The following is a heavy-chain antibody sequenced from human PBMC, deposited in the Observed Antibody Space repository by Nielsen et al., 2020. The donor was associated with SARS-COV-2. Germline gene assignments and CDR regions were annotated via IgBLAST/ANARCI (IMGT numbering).Heavy chain of an antibody. D-gene: IGHD3-10*01. CDR3: ARDKGYYYGSGSYYTDY. CDR2: ISGYNGDT. Sequence: ASVKVSCKASGYTFTNYGISWVRQAPGQGQEWMGWISGYNGDTNYAQKFQGRVTMTTDTSTSTAYMELRSLRSDDTAVYYCARDKGYYYGSGSYYTDYWGQGTLVTVSS. CDR1: GYTFTNYG. J-gene: IGHJ4*02. V-gene: IGHV1-18*04.